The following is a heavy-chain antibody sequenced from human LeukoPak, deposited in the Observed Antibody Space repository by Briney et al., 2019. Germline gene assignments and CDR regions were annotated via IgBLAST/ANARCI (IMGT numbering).Heavy chain of an antibody. Sequence: ASVKVSCKVSGYTLTELSMHWVRQAPGKGLEWMGGFDPEDGETIYAQKFQGRVTMTEDTSTDTAYMELSSLRSEDTAVYYCATVLRFLEWSPLDHWGQGTLVTVSS. D-gene: IGHD3-3*01. CDR3: ATVLRFLEWSPLDH. CDR1: GYTLTELS. CDR2: FDPEDGET. V-gene: IGHV1-24*01. J-gene: IGHJ4*02.